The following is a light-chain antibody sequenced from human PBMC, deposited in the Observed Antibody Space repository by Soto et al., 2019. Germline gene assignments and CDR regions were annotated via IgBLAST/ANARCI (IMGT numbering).Light chain of an antibody. CDR2: WSS. CDR1: QSVLHRSNGNNY. Sequence: DIVMTQSPASLSVSLGERATIKCRSSQSVLHRSNGNNYIAWYQQKPGQPPKLLIYWSSTRDSGVPDRFIGRGSGTDFTLTVNSLQAEDVAVYYWQQYQSLPFTFGPGTKVHIE. J-gene: IGKJ3*01. V-gene: IGKV4-1*01. CDR3: QQYQSLPFT.